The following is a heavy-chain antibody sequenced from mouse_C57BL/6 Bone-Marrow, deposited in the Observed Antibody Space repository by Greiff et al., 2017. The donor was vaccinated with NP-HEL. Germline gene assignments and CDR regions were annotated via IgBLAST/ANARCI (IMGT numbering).Heavy chain of an antibody. D-gene: IGHD4-1*02. V-gene: IGHV1-72*01. Sequence: QSCKASGYTFTSYWMHWVKQRPGRGLEWIGRIDPNSGGTKYNEKFKRKATLTVDKPSSTAYMQLSSLTSEDSAVYYCARQLRRTVYFDYWGQGTTLTVSS. CDR3: ARQLRRTVYFDY. J-gene: IGHJ2*01. CDR2: IDPNSGGT. CDR1: GYTFTSYW.